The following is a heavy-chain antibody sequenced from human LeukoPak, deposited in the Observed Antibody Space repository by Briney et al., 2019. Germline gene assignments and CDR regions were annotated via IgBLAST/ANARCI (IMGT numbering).Heavy chain of an antibody. J-gene: IGHJ4*02. CDR2: ISSSSSHI. CDR3: ATSFMIRGN. CDR1: GFRFSDFS. Sequence: NPGGSLRLSCAASGFRFSDFSMNWVRQAPGKGLEWVSSISSSSSHIYYADSVKGRFTISRGNAKNSLYLQMNSLKAEDTAIYYCATSFMIRGNWGQGTLVTVSS. V-gene: IGHV3-21*01. D-gene: IGHD3-16*01.